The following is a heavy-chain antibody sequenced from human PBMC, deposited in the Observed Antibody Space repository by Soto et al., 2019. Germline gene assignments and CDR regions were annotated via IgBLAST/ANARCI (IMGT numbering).Heavy chain of an antibody. V-gene: IGHV1-18*01. CDR2: ISAYNGNT. CDR1: GYTFTSYG. Sequence: GASVKVSCKASGYTFTSYGFSWVRPAPGQGLEWMGWISAYNGNTNYAQKLQGRVTMTTDTSTSTAYMELRSLRSDDTAVYYCAREGSRPYYYYGMDVWGQGTTVTVSS. J-gene: IGHJ6*02. CDR3: AREGSRPYYYYGMDV. D-gene: IGHD1-26*01.